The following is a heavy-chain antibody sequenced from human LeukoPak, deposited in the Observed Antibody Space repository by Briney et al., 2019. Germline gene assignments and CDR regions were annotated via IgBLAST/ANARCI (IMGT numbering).Heavy chain of an antibody. Sequence: GGSLRLSCAASGFTFSSYWMHWVRQAPGKGLVWVSRINSDGSSTSYADSVKGRITISRDNAKNTLYLQMNSMRAEDTAVYYCEREAASSSWYGGDAFDIWGQGKMGTVSS. J-gene: IGHJ3*02. CDR2: INSDGSST. D-gene: IGHD6-13*01. CDR1: GFTFSSYW. CDR3: EREAASSSWYGGDAFDI. V-gene: IGHV3-74*01.